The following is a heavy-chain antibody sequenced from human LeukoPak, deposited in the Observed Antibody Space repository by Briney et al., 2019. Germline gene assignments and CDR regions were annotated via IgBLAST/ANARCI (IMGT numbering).Heavy chain of an antibody. Sequence: GGSLRLSCAVSGYPFSIYSMNWLRQAPGKGLEWVSSISNSSRYIYYADSVKGRFTISRDNHQNSLYLQMNTLRAEDPGLFHCVKDSRIAVAGTGFDYWGQGTLVTVSS. CDR3: VKDSRIAVAGTGFDY. J-gene: IGHJ4*02. V-gene: IGHV3-21*01. CDR1: GYPFSIYS. CDR2: ISNSSRYI. D-gene: IGHD6-19*01.